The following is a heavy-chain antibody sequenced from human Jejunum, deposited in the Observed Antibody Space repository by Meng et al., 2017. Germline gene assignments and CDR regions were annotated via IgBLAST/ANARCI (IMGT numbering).Heavy chain of an antibody. V-gene: IGHV4-4*07. CDR3: ARDQWGTEWFDP. CDR2: IYTTASI. J-gene: IGHJ5*02. Sequence: SETLSLTCTVSGVSIGSYYWSWIRQPAGKGLEWIGRIYTTASINYNPSLRGRVTMSVDTSKNQFSLWLSSVTAADTAMYYCARDQWGTEWFDPWGQGTQVTVSS. CDR1: GVSIGSYY. D-gene: IGHD2-8*01.